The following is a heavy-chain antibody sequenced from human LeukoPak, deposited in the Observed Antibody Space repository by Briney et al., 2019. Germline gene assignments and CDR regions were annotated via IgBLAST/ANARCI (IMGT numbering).Heavy chain of an antibody. CDR2: ISASGGDT. Sequence: GGSLRLSCVVSGLTFRSYSISWVRQAPGKGLEWVSGISASGGDTWYPDSVKGRFTISRDNSKNTLYLQMNSLRAEDTAIYYCAKDAAGPEYWGQGTLVTVSS. V-gene: IGHV3-23*01. D-gene: IGHD6-13*01. CDR1: GLTFRSYS. CDR3: AKDAAGPEY. J-gene: IGHJ4*02.